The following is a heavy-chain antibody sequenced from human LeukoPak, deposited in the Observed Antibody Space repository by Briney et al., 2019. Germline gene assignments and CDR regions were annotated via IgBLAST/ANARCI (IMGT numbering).Heavy chain of an antibody. J-gene: IGHJ4*02. CDR1: GYTFISFG. D-gene: IGHD2-2*01. CDR3: TRDLCAIEPAAPCYYFDY. Sequence: VASVKVSCKASGYTFISFGISWVRQAPGQGLEWVGWSSAYNGNTKYAQRFQGRVTMATDTSTRTAHMELGSLRSDDTAVYYCTRDLCAIEPAAPCYYFDYWGQGTLVTVSS. CDR2: SSAYNGNT. V-gene: IGHV1-18*01.